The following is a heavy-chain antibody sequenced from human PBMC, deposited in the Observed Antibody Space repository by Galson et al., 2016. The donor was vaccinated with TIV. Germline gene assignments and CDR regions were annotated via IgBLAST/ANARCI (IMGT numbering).Heavy chain of an antibody. J-gene: IGHJ4*02. CDR2: VYYSGAT. Sequence: TLSLTCSVFGGSISNGDYYWTWIRQPPGKGLEWIGYVYYSGATNYNPSLESRISISIDTSKNQFSLKLMSVTAADTAVYYCARCGQWSTYYFDYWGQGTLVTVSS. CDR3: ARCGQWSTYYFDY. D-gene: IGHD2-15*01. V-gene: IGHV4-30-4*08. CDR1: GGSISNGDYY.